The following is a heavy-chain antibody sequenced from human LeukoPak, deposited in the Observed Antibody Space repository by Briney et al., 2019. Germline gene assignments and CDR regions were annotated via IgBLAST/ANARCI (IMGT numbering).Heavy chain of an antibody. V-gene: IGHV4-4*07. Sequence: SGTLSLTCTVSGGSISSYYWSWIRQPAGKGLEWIGRIYTSGSTNYNPSLKSRVTMSVDTSKNQFSLKLSSVTAADTAVYYCARGGKNYDFWSGYYFDDAFDIWGQGTMDTVSS. CDR1: GGSISSYY. D-gene: IGHD3-3*01. CDR3: ARGGKNYDFWSGYYFDDAFDI. J-gene: IGHJ3*02. CDR2: IYTSGST.